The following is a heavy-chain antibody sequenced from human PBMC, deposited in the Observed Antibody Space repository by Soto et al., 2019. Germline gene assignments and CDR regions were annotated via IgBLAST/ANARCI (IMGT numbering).Heavy chain of an antibody. CDR1: GGSISSSSYY. CDR2: IYYSGST. Sequence: SETLSLTCTVSGGSISSSSYYWGWIRQPPGKGLEWIGSIYYSGSTYYNPSLKSRVTISVDTSKNQFSLKLSSVTAADTAVYYCARSSGYNWNYVPQFDYWGQGTLVTVSS. CDR3: ARSSGYNWNYVPQFDY. D-gene: IGHD1-7*01. J-gene: IGHJ4*02. V-gene: IGHV4-39*01.